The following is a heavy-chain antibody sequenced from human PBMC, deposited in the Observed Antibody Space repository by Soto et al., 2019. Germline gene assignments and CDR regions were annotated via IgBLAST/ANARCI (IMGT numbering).Heavy chain of an antibody. CDR2: ISPYNGNT. V-gene: IGHV1-18*01. J-gene: IGHJ4*02. CDR1: GYTFSSYG. CDR3: SRSLVEEIAAADFFDY. D-gene: IGHD6-13*01. Sequence: ASVKVSCKASGYTFSSYGVSWVRQAPGQGLEWMGWISPYNGNTNYAQKFKGRVIMNTDTSTSTAHMELRSLRSEDTAVYYFSRSLVEEIAAADFFDYWGQGTLVTVSS.